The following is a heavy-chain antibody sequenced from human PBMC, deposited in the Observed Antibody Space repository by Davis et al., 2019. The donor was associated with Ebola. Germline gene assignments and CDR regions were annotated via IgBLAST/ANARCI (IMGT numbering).Heavy chain of an antibody. D-gene: IGHD1-26*01. J-gene: IGHJ6*02. CDR1: GFTFSSYG. V-gene: IGHV3-30*03. Sequence: GESLKISCAASGFTFSSYGMHWVRQAPGKGLEWVAVISYDGSNKYYADSVKGRFTISRDNSKNTLYLQMNSLRDEDTAVYYCARDGPVGAILYGMDVWGQGTTVTVSS. CDR3: ARDGPVGAILYGMDV. CDR2: ISYDGSNK.